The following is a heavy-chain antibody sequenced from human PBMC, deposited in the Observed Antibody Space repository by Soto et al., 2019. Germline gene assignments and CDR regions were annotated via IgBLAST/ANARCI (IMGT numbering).Heavy chain of an antibody. V-gene: IGHV4-34*01. Sequence: SETLSLTCSLYSGSLSGYYWSWIRQPPGKGLEWIGEISPSGTTNYSPSLKSRVSISVDTSKNQFSLNLTSLTAADTAVYSCARAPKVSGSSQTRPDFWGPGARLTVST. CDR1: SGSLSGYY. D-gene: IGHD6-6*01. J-gene: IGHJ4*02. CDR2: ISPSGTT. CDR3: ARAPKVSGSSQTRPDF.